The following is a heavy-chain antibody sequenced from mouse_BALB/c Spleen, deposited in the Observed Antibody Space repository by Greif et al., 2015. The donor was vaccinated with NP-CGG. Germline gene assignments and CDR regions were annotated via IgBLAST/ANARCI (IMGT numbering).Heavy chain of an antibody. D-gene: IGHD2-4*01. CDR2: IHPNSGNI. J-gene: IGHJ2*01. V-gene: IGHV1S130*01. Sequence: VQRVESGSVLVRPGASVKLSCKASGYTFTSSWMHWAKQRPGQGLEWIGEIHPNSGNINYNEKFKGKATLTVDTSSSTAYVDLSSLTSEDSAVYYCAKSGDYDNSFDYWGQGTTLTVSS. CDR3: AKSGDYDNSFDY. CDR1: GYTFTSSW.